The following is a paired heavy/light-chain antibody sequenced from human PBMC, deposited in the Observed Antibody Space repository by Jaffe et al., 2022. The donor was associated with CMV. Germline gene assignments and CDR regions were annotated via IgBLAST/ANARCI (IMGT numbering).Heavy chain of an antibody. CDR1: GFTFSSYA. CDR3: AKEVLGANYYYGLDV. CDR2: ITAISGAT. V-gene: IGHV3-23*01. Sequence: EVQLLESGGGLVQPGGSLRLSCAASGFTFSSYAMNWVRQAPGKGLEWVSGITAISGATDYAVSVRGRFTISRDNSKSTVYLQMNSLRAEDTAIYYCAKEVLGANYYYGLDVWGQGTTVTVSS. D-gene: IGHD3-10*01. J-gene: IGHJ6*02.
Light chain of an antibody. CDR1: SSNIGINA. CDR3: AAWDDSLSGRM. J-gene: IGLJ3*02. Sequence: QSVLTQPPSASGTPGQRVTISCSGGSSNIGINAVTWYQQLPGTAPKLLIYANNQRPSGVPDRFSGSKSGTSASLAISGLQSDDEADYYCAAWDDSLSGRMFGGGTKLTVL. V-gene: IGLV1-44*01. CDR2: ANN.